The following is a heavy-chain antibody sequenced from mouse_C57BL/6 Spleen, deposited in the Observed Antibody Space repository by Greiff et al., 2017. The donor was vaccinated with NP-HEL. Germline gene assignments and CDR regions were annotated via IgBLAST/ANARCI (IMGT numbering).Heavy chain of an antibody. CDR2: ISYDGSN. CDR1: GYSITSGYY. CDR3: ARFRYAMDY. Sequence: EVKLQQSGPGLVKPSQSLSLTCSVTGYSITSGYYWNWIRQFPGNKLEWMGYISYDGSNNYKPSLKNRISITRDTSKNQFFLKLNSVTTEDTATYYCARFRYAMDYWGQGTSVTVSS. V-gene: IGHV3-6*01. J-gene: IGHJ4*01.